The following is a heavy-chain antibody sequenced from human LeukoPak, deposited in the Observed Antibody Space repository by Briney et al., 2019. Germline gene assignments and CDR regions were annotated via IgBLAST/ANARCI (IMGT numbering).Heavy chain of an antibody. V-gene: IGHV4-59*01. CDR1: GGSISSYY. J-gene: IGHJ3*02. Sequence: SETLSLTCTVSGGSISSYYWSWIRQPAGKGLEWIGYIYYSGSTYDNPSLKSRVTISRDTSKNQFSLKLSSVTAADTAVYYCARVLTYSSSSVSAFDIWGQGTMVTVSS. CDR2: IYYSGST. CDR3: ARVLTYSSSSVSAFDI. D-gene: IGHD6-13*01.